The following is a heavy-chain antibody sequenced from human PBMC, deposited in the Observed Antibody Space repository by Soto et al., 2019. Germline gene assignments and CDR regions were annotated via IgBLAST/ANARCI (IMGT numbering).Heavy chain of an antibody. D-gene: IGHD3-9*01. J-gene: IGHJ3*01. V-gene: IGHV3-74*01. CDR2: INTDGSST. CDR3: ARSPGGYYID. Sequence: EVQLVESGGGLVQPGGSLRLSCADSGFSFSSYWMHWVRQGPGKGLVWVSRINTDGSSTNYGDSVKGRFTIYRYNAKNTLYLQMNSLRAEDTAVYYCARSPGGYYIDWGQGTMVTVSS. CDR1: GFSFSSYW.